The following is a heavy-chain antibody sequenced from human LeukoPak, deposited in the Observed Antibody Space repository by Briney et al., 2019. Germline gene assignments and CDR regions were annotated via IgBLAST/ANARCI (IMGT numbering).Heavy chain of an antibody. CDR2: IGSGRRYM. CDR3: AKTTSSGWN. V-gene: IGHV3-21*01. Sequence: GGSLRLSCADSGFTFSTYTMNWVRQAPGKGLEWVSSIGSGRRYMYYADSVKGRFTISRDNAKNSLYLQMNSLRAEDTAVYYCAKTTSSGWNWGQGTLVTVSS. D-gene: IGHD6-19*01. CDR1: GFTFSTYT. J-gene: IGHJ4*02.